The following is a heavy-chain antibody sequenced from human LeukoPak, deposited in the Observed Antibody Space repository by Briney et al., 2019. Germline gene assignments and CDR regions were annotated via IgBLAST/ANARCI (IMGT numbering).Heavy chain of an antibody. CDR3: AKEQRDWNHGVFDY. D-gene: IGHD1-1*01. CDR2: ISGSGGST. CDR1: GFTFSSYA. Sequence: PGGSLRLSCAASGFTFSSYAMSWVRQAPGKGLEWVSAISGSGGSTNYADSVKGRFTISRDNSKNMLYLQMNSLRAEDTAEYYCAKEQRDWNHGVFDYWGQGTQVTVSS. V-gene: IGHV3-23*01. J-gene: IGHJ4*02.